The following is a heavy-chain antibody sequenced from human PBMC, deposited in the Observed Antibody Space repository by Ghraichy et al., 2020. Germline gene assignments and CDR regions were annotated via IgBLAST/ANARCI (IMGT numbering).Heavy chain of an antibody. V-gene: IGHV4-34*01. CDR3: ARGSPLAYCGGDCYDAFDI. D-gene: IGHD2-21*02. J-gene: IGHJ3*02. CDR1: GGSFSGYY. Sequence: SETLSLTCAVYGGSFSGYYWSWIRQPPGKGLEWIGEINHSGSTNYNPSLKSRVTISVDTSKNQFSLKLSSVTAADTAVYYCARGSPLAYCGGDCYDAFDIWGQETMVTVSS. CDR2: INHSGST.